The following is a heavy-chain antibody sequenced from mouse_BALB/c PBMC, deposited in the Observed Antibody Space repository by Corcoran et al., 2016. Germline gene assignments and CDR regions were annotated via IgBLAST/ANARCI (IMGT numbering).Heavy chain of an antibody. CDR2: IFPGDGST. Sequence: QVQLQQSGAELVKPGASVKLSCKASGYTFTSYDINWVRQRPEQGLEWSGWIFPGDGSTKYNEKFKGKATLTTDKSSSTAYMQLSRLTSEDSAVYFCAREDYAHYAMDYWGQGTSVTVSS. J-gene: IGHJ4*01. CDR3: AREDYAHYAMDY. V-gene: IGHV1-85*01. D-gene: IGHD2-4*01. CDR1: GYTFTSYD.